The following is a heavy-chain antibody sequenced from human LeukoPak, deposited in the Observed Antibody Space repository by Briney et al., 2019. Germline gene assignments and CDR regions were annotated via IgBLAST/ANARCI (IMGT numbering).Heavy chain of an antibody. Sequence: ASAKVSCKASGYTFTSYYMHWVRQAPGQGLEWMGIINPSGGSTSYAQKFQGRVTMTRDTSTSTVYMELSSLRSEDTAVYYCASLAAADPFDYWGQGTLVTVSS. V-gene: IGHV1-46*01. J-gene: IGHJ4*02. CDR3: ASLAAADPFDY. CDR2: INPSGGST. D-gene: IGHD6-13*01. CDR1: GYTFTSYY.